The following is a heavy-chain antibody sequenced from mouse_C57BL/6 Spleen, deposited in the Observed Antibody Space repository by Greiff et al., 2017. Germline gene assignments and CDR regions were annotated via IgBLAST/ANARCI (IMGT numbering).Heavy chain of an antibody. V-gene: IGHV1-61*01. J-gene: IGHJ2*01. CDR2: IYPSDSET. CDR1: GYTFTSYW. D-gene: IGHD1-1*01. Sequence: VQLQQPGAELVRPGSSVKLSCKASGYTFTSYWMDWVKQRPGQGLEWIGNIYPSDSETHYNQKFKDKATLTVDKSSSTAYMQLSSLTSEDSAVYYCARHIITTVAYFDYWGQGTTLTVSS. CDR3: ARHIITTVAYFDY.